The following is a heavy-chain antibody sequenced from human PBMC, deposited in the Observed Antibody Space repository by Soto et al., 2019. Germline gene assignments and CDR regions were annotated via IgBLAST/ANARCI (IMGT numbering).Heavy chain of an antibody. J-gene: IGHJ1*01. V-gene: IGHV3-53*01. D-gene: IGHD3-22*01. CDR3: ARDRVESGYPEYFQH. CDR1: GFTFSDYY. CDR2: IYSGGST. Sequence: TGGSLRLSCAASGFTFSDYYMSWVRQAPGKGLEWVSVIYSGGSTYYADSVKGRFTISRDNSKNTLYLQMNSLRAEDTAVYYCARDRVESGYPEYFQHWGQGTLVTVSS.